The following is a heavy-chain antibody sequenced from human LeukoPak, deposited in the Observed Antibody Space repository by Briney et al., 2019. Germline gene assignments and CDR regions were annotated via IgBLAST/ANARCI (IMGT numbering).Heavy chain of an antibody. J-gene: IGHJ4*02. CDR1: GFTFNSYW. CDR3: ARVPVVAVAGKSGRGY. V-gene: IGHV3-7*01. D-gene: IGHD6-19*01. CDR2: IKHDGSEK. Sequence: GGSLRLSCADSGFTFNSYWMGWVRQTPGKGLERVANIKHDGSEKYYVDSVKGRFTISRDNAKNSLFLQMNSLRAEDTAVYYCARVPVVAVAGKSGRGYWGQGTLVTVSS.